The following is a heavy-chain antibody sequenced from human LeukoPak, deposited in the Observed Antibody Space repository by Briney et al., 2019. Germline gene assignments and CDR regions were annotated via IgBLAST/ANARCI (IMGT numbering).Heavy chain of an antibody. CDR2: INGDGSST. V-gene: IGHV3-74*01. CDR3: ARARNCSSGTCYKDY. CDR1: GLTFSGYW. D-gene: IGHD2-15*01. J-gene: IGHJ4*02. Sequence: WGSLRLSCPASGLTFSGYWMHWVRQAPGKGLVWASRINGDGSSTSYADSVKGRFTISRDNAKNTLYLRMNSLGAEDTAVYYCARARNCSSGTCYKDYWGQGTLVTVSS.